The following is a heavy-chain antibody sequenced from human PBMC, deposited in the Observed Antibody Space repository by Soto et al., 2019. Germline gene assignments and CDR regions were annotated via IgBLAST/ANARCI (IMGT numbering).Heavy chain of an antibody. V-gene: IGHV3-21*01. CDR3: ARPYSGSYSFDF. D-gene: IGHD1-26*01. CDR1: GFPFSFYN. Sequence: GGSLRLSCAASGFPFSFYNMNWVRQAPGKGLEWVSSIGSRGTDMYYAESVKGRFTISRDNAKNSLYLHLKGLRAEDTAVYYCARPYSGSYSFDFWGQGTMVTVSS. J-gene: IGHJ4*02. CDR2: IGSRGTDM.